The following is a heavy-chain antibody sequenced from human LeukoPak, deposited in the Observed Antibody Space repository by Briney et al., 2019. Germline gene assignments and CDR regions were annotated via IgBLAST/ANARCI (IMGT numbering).Heavy chain of an antibody. CDR2: ISSSSSYI. CDR3: ARDRYYDSSGKNDAFDI. J-gene: IGHJ3*02. V-gene: IGHV3-21*01. Sequence: GGSLRLSCAASGFTFSSYSMNWVRQAPGKGLEWDSSISSSSSYIYYADSVKGRFTISRDNAKNSLYLQMNSLRAEDTAVYYCARDRYYDSSGKNDAFDIWGQGTMVTVSS. D-gene: IGHD3-22*01. CDR1: GFTFSSYS.